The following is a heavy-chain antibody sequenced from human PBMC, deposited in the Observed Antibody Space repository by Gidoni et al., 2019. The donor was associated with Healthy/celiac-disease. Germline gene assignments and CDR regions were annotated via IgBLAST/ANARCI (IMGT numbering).Heavy chain of an antibody. D-gene: IGHD2-8*02. CDR1: GFTFEDYA. J-gene: IGHJ2*01. CDR3: AKEPTWSNWYFDL. V-gene: IGHV3-9*01. Sequence: EVQLVESGGGLVQPGRSLRLPWAASGFTFEDYAMHLVRQAPGKGLECVSGISWNSGSIGYADSVKGLFTISRANAKNSLYLQMNSLRAEDTSLYYCAKEPTWSNWYFDLWGRGTLVTVSS. CDR2: ISWNSGSI.